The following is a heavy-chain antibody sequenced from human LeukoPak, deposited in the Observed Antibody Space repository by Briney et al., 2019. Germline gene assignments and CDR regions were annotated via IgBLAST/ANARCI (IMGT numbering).Heavy chain of an antibody. CDR1: GFTFSTYS. V-gene: IGHV3-21*01. CDR3: ARDGIFDY. J-gene: IGHJ4*02. CDR2: IRSGSTYI. Sequence: GGSLRLSCAASGFTFSTYSMHWVCQAPGKGLEWVSSIRSGSTYINYADSVKGRFTISRDDAKKSLYLQMNSLRAEDTAVYYCARDGIFDYWGQGTLVTVCS.